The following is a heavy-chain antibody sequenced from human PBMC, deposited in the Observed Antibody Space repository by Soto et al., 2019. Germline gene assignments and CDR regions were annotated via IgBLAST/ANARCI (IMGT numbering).Heavy chain of an antibody. CDR2: ISYDGSNK. Sequence: PVGSLRLSCAASGFTFSSYGMHWVRQAPGKGLEWVAVISYDGSNKYYADSVKGRFTISRDNSKNTLYLQMNSLRAEDTAVYYCAKRHHGPFDPWGQGTLVTVSS. CDR3: AKRHHGPFDP. CDR1: GFTFSSYG. V-gene: IGHV3-30*18. J-gene: IGHJ5*02.